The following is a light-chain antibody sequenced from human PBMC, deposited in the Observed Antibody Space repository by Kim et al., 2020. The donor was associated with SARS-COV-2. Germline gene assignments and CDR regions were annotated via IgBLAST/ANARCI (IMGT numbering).Light chain of an antibody. V-gene: IGLV3-1*01. Sequence: PGQTARITYSGYKLGDKYVSWYEQTPGQSPVVVIYQGNQRPSGIPERFSGSNSGNTATLTISGTQAMDEADYYCQAWDSSTHNYVFGAGTKVTVL. J-gene: IGLJ1*01. CDR1: KLGDKY. CDR2: QGN. CDR3: QAWDSSTHNYV.